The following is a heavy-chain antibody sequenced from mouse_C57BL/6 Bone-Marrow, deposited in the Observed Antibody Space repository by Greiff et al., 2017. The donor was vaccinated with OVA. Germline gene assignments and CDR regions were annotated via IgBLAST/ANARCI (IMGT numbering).Heavy chain of an antibody. CDR2: IYPSDSET. V-gene: IGHV1-61*01. D-gene: IGHD1-1*01. CDR1: GYTFTSYW. J-gene: IGHJ2*01. CDR3: ARGGGEFYYYFDY. Sequence: QVQLQQPGAELVRPGSSVKLSCKASGYTFTSYWMDWVKQRPGQGLEWIGNIYPSDSETHYNQKFKDKATLTVDKSSSTAYMQLSSLTSEDSAVYYCARGGGEFYYYFDYWGQGTTLTVSS.